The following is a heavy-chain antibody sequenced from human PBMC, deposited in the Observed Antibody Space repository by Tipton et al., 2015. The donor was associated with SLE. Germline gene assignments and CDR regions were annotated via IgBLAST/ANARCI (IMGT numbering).Heavy chain of an antibody. Sequence: SLRLSCSASGFTLSAYNMNWVRQAPGKGLEWVSYISSSSTTIYYADSVRGRFTVSRDNAKNSLYLQMNNLGAEDTAVYYCSIAGAVRPPDFWGQGTLVAVSS. CDR1: GFTLSAYN. CDR3: SIAGAVRPPDF. CDR2: ISSSSTTI. V-gene: IGHV3-48*01. D-gene: IGHD3-10*01. J-gene: IGHJ4*02.